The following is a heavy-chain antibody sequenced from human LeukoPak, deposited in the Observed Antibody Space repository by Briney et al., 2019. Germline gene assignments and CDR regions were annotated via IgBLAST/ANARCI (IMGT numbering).Heavy chain of an antibody. D-gene: IGHD3-10*01. V-gene: IGHV3-30*18. CDR2: ISYDGSNK. Sequence: PGGSLRLSCAASGFTFSSYGMHWVRQAPGKGLEWVAVISYDGSNKYYADSVKGRFTISRDNSKNTLYLQMNSLRAEDTAVYYCAKDHRRSYYGSGSYSMTDYWGQGTLVTVSS. CDR3: AKDHRRSYYGSGSYSMTDY. CDR1: GFTFSSYG. J-gene: IGHJ4*02.